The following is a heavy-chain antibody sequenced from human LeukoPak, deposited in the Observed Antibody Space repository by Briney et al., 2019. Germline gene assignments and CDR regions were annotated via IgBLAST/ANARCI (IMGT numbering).Heavy chain of an antibody. J-gene: IGHJ3*02. Sequence: GGSLRLSCAASGFTFSSYWMSWVRQAPGKGLEWVANIKQDGSEKYYVDSVKGRFTISRDNAKNSLYLQMNSLRAEDTAVYYCARDWAKLRYFDWFKTDAFDIWGQRTMVTVSS. CDR2: IKQDGSEK. V-gene: IGHV3-7*01. CDR3: ARDWAKLRYFDWFKTDAFDI. CDR1: GFTFSSYW. D-gene: IGHD3-9*01.